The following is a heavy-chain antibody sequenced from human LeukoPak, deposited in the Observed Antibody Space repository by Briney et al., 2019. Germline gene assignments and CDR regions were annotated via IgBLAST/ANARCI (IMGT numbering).Heavy chain of an antibody. CDR2: INQDASEI. CDR1: EFTFSTYW. J-gene: IGHJ4*02. Sequence: GGSLRLSCAASEFTFSTYWMNWYRQAPGKGLEWVGNINQDASEINYVDSVRGRFTISRDNAKTSLHLQMNSLRAEDTAVYYCATDRDNSDWQKRFDSWGQGTLVTVSS. CDR3: ATDRDNSDWQKRFDS. D-gene: IGHD2-21*02. V-gene: IGHV3-7*01.